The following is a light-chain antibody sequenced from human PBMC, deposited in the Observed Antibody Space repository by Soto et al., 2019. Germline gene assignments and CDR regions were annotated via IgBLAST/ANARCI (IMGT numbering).Light chain of an antibody. CDR2: KAY. CDR1: QTISSW. J-gene: IGKJ1*01. Sequence: ILLTQSPSTPTGAIEVRLTISTRASQTISSWLAWYQQKPGKAHKLLIYKAYTLKSGVPSRFSGSGSGTEFTLTISSLQPDDFATYYCQHYNSYSRAFGQGTKVDIK. CDR3: QHYNSYSRA. V-gene: IGKV1-5*03.